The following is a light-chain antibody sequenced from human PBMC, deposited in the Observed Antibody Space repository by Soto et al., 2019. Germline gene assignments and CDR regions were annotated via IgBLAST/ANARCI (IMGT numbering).Light chain of an antibody. Sequence: EIVLTQSPGTLSLSPGERATLSCRASQSVSSSYLSWYQQKPGQAPRLLIYGASSRATGIPDRFSGSGSGTDFILTISRLEHEDFAVYYCQQYGSPPFLTFGGGTKVEIK. CDR2: GAS. CDR3: QQYGSPPFLT. CDR1: QSVSSSY. V-gene: IGKV3-20*01. J-gene: IGKJ4*01.